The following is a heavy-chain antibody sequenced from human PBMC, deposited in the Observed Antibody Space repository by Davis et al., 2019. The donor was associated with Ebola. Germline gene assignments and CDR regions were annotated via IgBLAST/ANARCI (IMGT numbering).Heavy chain of an antibody. CDR2: IFGGGST. D-gene: IGHD3-9*01. CDR3: ASSTGGYYDILTGSFYYFDF. V-gene: IGHV3-66*01. J-gene: IGHJ4*02. Sequence: GGSLRLSCAASGFTVTSNYMSWVRQAPGQGLEWVSVIFGGGSTHYADSVKGRFTISRDKSKNTLYLQMNSLRGEDTALYYCASSTGGYYDILTGSFYYFDFWGQGTLVTVSS. CDR1: GFTVTSNY.